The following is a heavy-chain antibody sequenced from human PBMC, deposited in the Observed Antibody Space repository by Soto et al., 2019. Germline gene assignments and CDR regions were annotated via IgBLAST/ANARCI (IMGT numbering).Heavy chain of an antibody. Sequence: QVQLVQSGAEVKKPGASVKVSCKASGYTFTSYGISWVRQAPGQGLEWMGWISAYNGNTNYAQKLQGRVTMTTDTPTSTPYMKLRSLKADDTAVYYCARHSMRMAATPLNYWGQGTLVTVSS. CDR2: ISAYNGNT. D-gene: IGHD1-26*01. CDR1: GYTFTSYG. CDR3: ARHSMRMAATPLNY. J-gene: IGHJ4*02. V-gene: IGHV1-18*01.